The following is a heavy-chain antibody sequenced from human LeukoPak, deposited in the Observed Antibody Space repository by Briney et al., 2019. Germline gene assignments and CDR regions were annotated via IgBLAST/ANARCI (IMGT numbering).Heavy chain of an antibody. V-gene: IGHV4-31*03. Sequence: ASETLSLTCTVSGGSISSGGYYWSWIRQHPGKGLEWIGYIYYSGSTYYNPSLKSRVTISVDTSKNQFSLKLSSVTAADTAVYYCASGEITEWLILHGPLDYWGQGTLVTVSS. D-gene: IGHD3-3*01. CDR2: IYYSGST. J-gene: IGHJ4*02. CDR1: GGSISSGGYY. CDR3: ASGEITEWLILHGPLDY.